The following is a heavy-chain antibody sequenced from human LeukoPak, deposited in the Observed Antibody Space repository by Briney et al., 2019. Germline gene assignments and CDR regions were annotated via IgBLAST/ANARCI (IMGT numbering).Heavy chain of an antibody. CDR3: ARLSGYYYYYGMDV. CDR2: ISYDGSNK. D-gene: IGHD5-12*01. CDR1: GFTFSSYA. V-gene: IGHV3-30-3*01. Sequence: GRSLRLSCAASGFTFSSYAMHWVRQAPGKGLEWVAVISYDGSNKYYADSVKGRFTISRDNSKNTLYLQMNSLRAEDTAVYYCARLSGYYYYYGMDVWGKGTTVNVSS. J-gene: IGHJ6*04.